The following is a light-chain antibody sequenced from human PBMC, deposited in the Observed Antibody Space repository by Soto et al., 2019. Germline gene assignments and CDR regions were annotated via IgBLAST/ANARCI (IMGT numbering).Light chain of an antibody. V-gene: IGKV3-11*01. CDR1: XTVLSN. CDR3: QQRSNWPPWT. Sequence: EIVLTQSPATLSVSPGERATLSXRASXTVLSNLAWYQQKPGQAPRLLIYGASSRATGIPDRFSGSGSGTDFTLTISSLEPDDFAVYYCQQRSNWPPWTFGQGTKVDIK. J-gene: IGKJ1*01. CDR2: GAS.